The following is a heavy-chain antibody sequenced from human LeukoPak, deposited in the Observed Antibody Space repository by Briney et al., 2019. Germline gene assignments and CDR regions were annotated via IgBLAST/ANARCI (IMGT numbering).Heavy chain of an antibody. V-gene: IGHV3-23*01. CDR2: ISGSGGST. J-gene: IGHJ5*02. CDR1: GFTFSSYA. Sequence: GSLRLSCAASGFTFSSYAMSWVRQAPGKGLEWVSAISGSGGSTYYADSVKGRFTISRDNSKNTLYLQMNSLRAEDTAVYYCAKDLVPNAGIGAYDFGGGNWFDPWGQGTLVTVSS. D-gene: IGHD6-25*01. CDR3: AKDLVPNAGIGAYDFGGGNWFDP.